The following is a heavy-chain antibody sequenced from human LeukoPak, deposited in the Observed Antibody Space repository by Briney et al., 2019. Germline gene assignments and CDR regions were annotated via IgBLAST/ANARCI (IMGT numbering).Heavy chain of an antibody. D-gene: IGHD6-13*01. V-gene: IGHV4-31*03. Sequence: SETLSLTCTVSGGSISSGGYYWSWTRQHPGKGLEWIGYIYYSGSTYYNPSLKSRVTISVDTSKNQFSLKLSSVTAADTAVYYCARDRGYSSSWYEWDYWGQGTLVTVSS. J-gene: IGHJ4*02. CDR3: ARDRGYSSSWYEWDY. CDR2: IYYSGST. CDR1: GGSISSGGYY.